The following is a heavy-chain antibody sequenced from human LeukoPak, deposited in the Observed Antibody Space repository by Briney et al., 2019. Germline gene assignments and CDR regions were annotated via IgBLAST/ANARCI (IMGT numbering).Heavy chain of an antibody. J-gene: IGHJ3*01. CDR1: GGSISSANHF. V-gene: IGHV4-30-4*08. CDR2: IHYDGRA. CDR3: AREVITPGDSDGFDL. Sequence: SQTLSLTCTVSGGSISSANHFWSWARQSPGEGLEWIGYIHYDGRAHYNPSLKSRVSMSLDMSKSQFSLSLSSVTAADTAIYYCAREVITPGDSDGFDLWGQGTMVSVSS. D-gene: IGHD2-2*01.